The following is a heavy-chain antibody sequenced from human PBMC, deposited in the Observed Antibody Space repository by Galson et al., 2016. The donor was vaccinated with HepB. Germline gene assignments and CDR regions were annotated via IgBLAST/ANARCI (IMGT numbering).Heavy chain of an antibody. D-gene: IGHD5-12*01. CDR2: ISYDGSHQ. J-gene: IGHJ4*02. Sequence: SLRLSCAASGFTFSDYSVHWVRQAPGKGLEWVTTISYDGSHQYYPDSVKGRFTISRDNSKTMLDLQMSNLRPDDTAVYYCARGDIVAQPAFYSFDHWSQGTLVTVSS. CDR1: GFTFSDYS. CDR3: ARGDIVAQPAFYSFDH. V-gene: IGHV3-30*04.